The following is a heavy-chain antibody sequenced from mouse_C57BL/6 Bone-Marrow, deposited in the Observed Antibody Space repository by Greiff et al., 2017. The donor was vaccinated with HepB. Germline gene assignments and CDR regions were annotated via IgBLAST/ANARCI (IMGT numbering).Heavy chain of an antibody. CDR2: ISNGGGST. V-gene: IGHV5-12*01. J-gene: IGHJ3*01. D-gene: IGHD1-1*01. CDR1: GFTFSDYY. CDR3: ARREVYYGSPLAY. Sequence: DVMLVESGGGLVQPGGSLKLSCAASGFTFSDYYMYWVRQTPEKRLEWVAYISNGGGSTYYPDTVKGRFTISRDNAKNTLYLQMSRLKSEDTAMYYCARREVYYGSPLAYWGQGTRVTVSA.